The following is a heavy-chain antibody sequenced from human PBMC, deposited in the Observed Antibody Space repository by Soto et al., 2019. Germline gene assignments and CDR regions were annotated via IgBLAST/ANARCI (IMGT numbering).Heavy chain of an antibody. V-gene: IGHV6-1*01. D-gene: IGHD6-19*01. CDR2: TYYRSNWRH. Sequence: SQTLSLTCAISGDSVSSNNAAWNWIRSSPSRGLEWLGRTYYRSNWRHDYAVSVKSRITVNPDTSKNHFSLQLNSVTPDDTAVYYCERGVAGSGFDLWGQGPLVTVSS. CDR1: GDSVSSNNAA. CDR3: ERGVAGSGFDL. J-gene: IGHJ4*02.